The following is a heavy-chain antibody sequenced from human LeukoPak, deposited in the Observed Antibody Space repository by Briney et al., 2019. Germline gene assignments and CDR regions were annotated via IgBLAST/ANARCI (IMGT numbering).Heavy chain of an antibody. D-gene: IGHD3-22*01. CDR2: IYYSGSN. V-gene: IGHV4-59*08. CDR1: GGSFSSYY. J-gene: IGHJ3*02. CDR3: GRSQDYDSSGDYWGGAFDI. Sequence: SETLSLTCTVSGGSFSSYYWSWIRQPPGKGLEWIGDIYYSGSNNYNPSLKSRVTISVDKSNNQFSLQLSAVTAADTTVYYCGRSQDYDSSGDYWGGAFDIWGQGTKVTVSS.